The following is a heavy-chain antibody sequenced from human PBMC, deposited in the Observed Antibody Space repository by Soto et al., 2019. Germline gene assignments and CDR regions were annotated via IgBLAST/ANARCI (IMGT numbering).Heavy chain of an antibody. CDR2: IKQDGSEK. D-gene: IGHD3-3*01. CDR3: ARDGRGFYDFWTRASNAFDI. Sequence: PGGSLRLSCAASGFTFSSYWMSWVRQAPGKGLEWVANIKQDGSEKYYVDSVKGRFTISRDNAKNSLYLQMNSLRAEDTAVYYCARDGRGFYDFWTRASNAFDIWGQGTMVT. V-gene: IGHV3-7*03. J-gene: IGHJ3*02. CDR1: GFTFSSYW.